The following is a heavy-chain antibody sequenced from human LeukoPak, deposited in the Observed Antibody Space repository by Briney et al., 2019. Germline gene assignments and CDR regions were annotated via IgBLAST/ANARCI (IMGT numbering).Heavy chain of an antibody. CDR3: ARESGSYSGAFDI. V-gene: IGHV3-21*01. Sequence: GGSLRLSCAASGFTFSSYSMNWVRQAPWKGLEWVSSISSSSSYIYYADSVKDRFTISRDNAKNSLYLQMNSLRAEDTAVYYCARESGSYSGAFDIWGQGTMVTVSS. CDR2: ISSSSSYI. CDR1: GFTFSSYS. J-gene: IGHJ3*02. D-gene: IGHD1-26*01.